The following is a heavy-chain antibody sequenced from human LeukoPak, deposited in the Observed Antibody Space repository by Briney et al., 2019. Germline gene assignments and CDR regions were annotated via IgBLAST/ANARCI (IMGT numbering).Heavy chain of an antibody. CDR3: ARAIYDYYGSGSGWFDP. V-gene: IGHV1-8*01. CDR1: GYTFTSYD. J-gene: IGHJ5*02. Sequence: ASVKVSCKASGYTFTSYDINWVRQATGQGLEWMGWMNPNSGNTGYAQKFQGRVTMTRNTSISTAYMELSRLRSDDTAVYYCARAIYDYYGSGSGWFDPWGQGTLVTVSS. D-gene: IGHD3-10*01. CDR2: MNPNSGNT.